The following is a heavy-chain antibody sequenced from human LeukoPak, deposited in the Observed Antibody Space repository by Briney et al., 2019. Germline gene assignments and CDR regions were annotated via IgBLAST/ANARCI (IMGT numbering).Heavy chain of an antibody. J-gene: IGHJ4*02. D-gene: IGHD3-10*01. V-gene: IGHV1-2*02. CDR3: ARAETFEFSFYVLLWFGEQSHQYYFDY. CDR1: GYTFTGYY. Sequence: ASVKVSCKASGYTFTGYYMHWVRQAPGQGLEWMGWINPNSGGTNYAQKFQGRVTMTRDTSISTAYMELSRLRSDDTAVYYCARAETFEFSFYVLLWFGEQSHQYYFDYWGQGTLVTVSS. CDR2: INPNSGGT.